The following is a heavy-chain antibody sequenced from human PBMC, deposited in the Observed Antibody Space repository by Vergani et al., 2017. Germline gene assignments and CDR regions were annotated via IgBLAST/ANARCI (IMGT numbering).Heavy chain of an antibody. Sequence: QVQLQEWGAGLLKTSETLSLTCGVSGGSFSDYYWSWIRQAPGMGLEWLGEVNHGGSTNYNPSLKSRVSISVDTSKNQFSLQLTSVTAADSALYFCASIARAPTRRNPPPDYWGQGILVTVSS. CDR2: VNHGGST. J-gene: IGHJ4*02. V-gene: IGHV4-34*01. CDR1: GGSFSDYY. CDR3: ASIARAPTRRNPPPDY. D-gene: IGHD3-16*02.